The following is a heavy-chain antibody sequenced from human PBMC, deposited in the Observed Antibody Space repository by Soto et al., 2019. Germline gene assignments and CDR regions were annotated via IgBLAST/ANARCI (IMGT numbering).Heavy chain of an antibody. CDR2: IIPMFGTA. CDR3: ARSSGSYSKWFDS. Sequence: SVKVSCKASGGTPSSLGISWVLQAPGQGLEWMGRIIPMFGTANYAQNFQGRVTITADKSITTAYMELTGLSTDDTAVYYCARSSGSYSKWFDSWGQGTLVTVSS. D-gene: IGHD3-10*01. CDR1: GGTPSSLG. V-gene: IGHV1-69*06. J-gene: IGHJ5*01.